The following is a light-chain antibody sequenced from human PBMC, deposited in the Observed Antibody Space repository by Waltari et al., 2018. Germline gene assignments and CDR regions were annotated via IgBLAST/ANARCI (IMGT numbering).Light chain of an antibody. J-gene: IGLJ3*02. CDR3: SSFTSTNTWV. CDR1: GRDIGGYYY. Sequence: QSALTQPASVSGSPGQALTIPCTGTGRDIGGYYYVSWYQQHPGKAPKLLIYGVSSRSSGVSNRFSGSKSGYAASLTISGLQAEDEAHYYCSSFTSTNTWVFGGGTKLTVL. CDR2: GVS. V-gene: IGLV2-14*03.